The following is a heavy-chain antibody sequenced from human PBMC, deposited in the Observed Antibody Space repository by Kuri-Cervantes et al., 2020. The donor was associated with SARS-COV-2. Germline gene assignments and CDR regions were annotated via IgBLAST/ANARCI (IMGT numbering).Heavy chain of an antibody. Sequence: GSLRLSCTVSGGSINSGSYYWGWIRQPPGKGLEWIGSINYGGTSYYNPSLKSRVTISVDTSTNQFSLKLSSVTAADTAVYYCGRRVDYKYWFDPWGQGTLVTVSS. V-gene: IGHV4-39*01. J-gene: IGHJ5*02. CDR2: INYGGTS. D-gene: IGHD4/OR15-4a*01. CDR3: GRRVDYKYWFDP. CDR1: GGSINSGSYY.